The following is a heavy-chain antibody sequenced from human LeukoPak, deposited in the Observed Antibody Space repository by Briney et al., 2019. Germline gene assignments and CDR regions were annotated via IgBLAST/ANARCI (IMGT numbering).Heavy chain of an antibody. J-gene: IGHJ6*02. CDR3: AKDLPPSSGYYSSVGNYYCYYYGMDV. CDR1: GFTFSSYG. V-gene: IGHV3-30*18. D-gene: IGHD3-22*01. CDR2: ISYDGINK. Sequence: GGSLRLSCAASGFTFSSYGMHWVRQAPGKGLEWVAVISYDGINKYYADSVKGRFTISRDNSKNTLYLQMNSLRAEDTAVYYCAKDLPPSSGYYSSVGNYYCYYYGMDVWGQGTTVTVSS.